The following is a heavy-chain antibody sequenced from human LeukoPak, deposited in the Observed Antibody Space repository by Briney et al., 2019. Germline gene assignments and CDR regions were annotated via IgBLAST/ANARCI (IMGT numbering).Heavy chain of an antibody. CDR2: ISSSGGT. CDR1: GFTFSSYA. CDR3: AKGRVMSYYGSGVDI. Sequence: GGSLRLSCAASGFTFSSYAMSWVRQAPGKGLEWVSVISSSGGTYYADSVKGRCTISRDNSKNTLYLQINSLRAEDTAVYYCAKGRVMSYYGSGVDIWGQGTMVTVSS. D-gene: IGHD3-10*01. V-gene: IGHV3-23*01. J-gene: IGHJ3*02.